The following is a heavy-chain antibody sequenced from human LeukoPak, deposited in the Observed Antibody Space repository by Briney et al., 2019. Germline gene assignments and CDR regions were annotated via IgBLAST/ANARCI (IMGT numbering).Heavy chain of an antibody. J-gene: IGHJ4*02. Sequence: GGSLRLSCTASGFAFSAYALHWARQAPGKGLEWVAVISCDGSIKYYADSVKGRFTISRDNSENTMWLQMGSLRAEDTAVYYCARGSVSMCGFFHNCGQEILVTVSS. V-gene: IGHV3-30*04. D-gene: IGHD3-3*02. CDR3: ARGSVSMCGFFHN. CDR2: ISCDGSIK. CDR1: GFAFSAYA.